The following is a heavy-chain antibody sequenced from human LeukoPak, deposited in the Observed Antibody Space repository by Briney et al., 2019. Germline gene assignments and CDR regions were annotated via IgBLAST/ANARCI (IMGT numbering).Heavy chain of an antibody. Sequence: HGASLQISCQGSGYIFTSYWIAWVRQLPGRGLEWMGIIFPDDSDTRYSPSFQGLITISADKSINTAYLQWSSLKASDTAMYYCARHSDITVADSWGQGTLVTVSS. J-gene: IGHJ5*01. CDR2: IFPDDSDT. D-gene: IGHD6-19*01. CDR3: ARHSDITVADS. V-gene: IGHV5-51*01. CDR1: GYIFTSYW.